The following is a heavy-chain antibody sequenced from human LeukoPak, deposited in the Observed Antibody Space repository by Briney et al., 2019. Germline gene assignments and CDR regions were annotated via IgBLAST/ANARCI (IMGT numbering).Heavy chain of an antibody. CDR1: GYTFTGYY. Sequence: ASVKVSCKASGYTFTGYYMHWVRQAPGQGLEWMGWINPNRGGTNYAQKFQGRVTMTRDTSIRTAYMELSRLRSDDTAVYYCARIAEYYDSSGSLDYWGQGTLVTVSS. CDR3: ARIAEYYDSSGSLDY. V-gene: IGHV1-2*02. J-gene: IGHJ4*02. D-gene: IGHD3-22*01. CDR2: INPNRGGT.